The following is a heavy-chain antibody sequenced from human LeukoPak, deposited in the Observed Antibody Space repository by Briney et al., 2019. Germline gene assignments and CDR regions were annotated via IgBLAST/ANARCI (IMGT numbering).Heavy chain of an antibody. V-gene: IGHV1-24*01. CDR3: ATGHYDSSGYYYFDY. Sequence: ASVKVSCKVSGYTLTELSMHWVRQARGKGLEWMGGFDPEDGETIYAQKFQGRVTMTEDTSTDTAYMELSSLRSEDTAVYYCATGHYDSSGYYYFDYWGQGTLVTVSS. J-gene: IGHJ4*02. CDR1: GYTLTELS. D-gene: IGHD3-22*01. CDR2: FDPEDGET.